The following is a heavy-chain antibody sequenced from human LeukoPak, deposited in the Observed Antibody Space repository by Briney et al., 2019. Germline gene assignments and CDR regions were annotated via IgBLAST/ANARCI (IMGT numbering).Heavy chain of an antibody. CDR1: GFTFSSYA. V-gene: IGHV3-30*04. CDR3: ARATVGMTGYDYYFDY. D-gene: IGHD3-9*01. CDR2: ISYDGSNK. Sequence: GGSLRLSCAASGFTFSSYAMHWVRQAPGKGLEWVAVISYDGSNKHYADSVKGRFTISRDNSKNTLYLQMNSLRAEDTAVYYCARATVGMTGYDYYFDYWGQGTLVTVSS. J-gene: IGHJ4*02.